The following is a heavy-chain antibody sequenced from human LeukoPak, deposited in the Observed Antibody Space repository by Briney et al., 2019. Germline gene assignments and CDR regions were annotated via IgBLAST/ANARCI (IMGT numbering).Heavy chain of an antibody. CDR3: ARPPQQRVWFFGD. D-gene: IGHD6-13*01. V-gene: IGHV3-33*01. Sequence: GGSLRLSCAASGFSFSSYGMHWVRQAPGKGLERVAAIWYDGSNGYYEESVKGRFTISRDNSKNTVFLQMDSLRVEDTAVYYCARPPQQRVWFFGDWGQGTLVIVSS. CDR2: IWYDGSNG. J-gene: IGHJ4*02. CDR1: GFSFSSYG.